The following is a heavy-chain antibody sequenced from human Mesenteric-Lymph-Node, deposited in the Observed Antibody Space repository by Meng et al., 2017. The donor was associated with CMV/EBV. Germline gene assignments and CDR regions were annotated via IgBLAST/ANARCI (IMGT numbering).Heavy chain of an antibody. CDR3: AKGGYYYHTVDV. Sequence: GGSLRLSCAVSGFTFSSYSMNWVRQAPGKGLEWVSYISSSSSTIYYADSVKGRFTISRDNAKKSLYLQVNSLRAEDTALYYCAKGGYYYHTVDVWGQGTTVTVSS. CDR1: GFTFSSYS. J-gene: IGHJ6*02. V-gene: IGHV3-48*04. CDR2: ISSSSSTI.